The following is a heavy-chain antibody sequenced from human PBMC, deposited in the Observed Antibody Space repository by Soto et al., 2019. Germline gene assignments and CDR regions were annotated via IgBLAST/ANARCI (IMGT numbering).Heavy chain of an antibody. CDR2: ITPSSGST. D-gene: IGHD6-6*01. Sequence: QVQLVQSGAEVRKPGASVKVSCKASGYTFNNYFMHWVRQAPAQGLEWMGVITPSSGSTTYAQRYQGSSTMTRDTSTSTVYMELRSLRSEDTAVYFCARDLVPIWSCVGLDPGAQHWFDPWGQGPLVTVSS. V-gene: IGHV1-46*02. J-gene: IGHJ5*02. CDR3: ARDLVPIWSCVGLDPGAQHWFDP. CDR1: GYTFNNYF.